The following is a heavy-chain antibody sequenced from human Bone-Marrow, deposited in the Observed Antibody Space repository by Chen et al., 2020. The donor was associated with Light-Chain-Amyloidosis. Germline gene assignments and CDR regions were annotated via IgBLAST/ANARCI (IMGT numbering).Heavy chain of an antibody. CDR1: GFTSSDYW. Sequence: DVRLVESGGGLVQPGGSLRRSCAASGFTSSDYWMSWVRQSPGKGLEWVANVRQDVSEKDYAASVKGRFTISRDDAKNSVYLQMNNLRAEDTAVYYCARDRTLFGVAQYYFDYWGQGTRVTVSS. CDR2: VRQDVSEK. J-gene: IGHJ4*02. D-gene: IGHD3-3*01. V-gene: IGHV3-7*03. CDR3: ARDRTLFGVAQYYFDY.